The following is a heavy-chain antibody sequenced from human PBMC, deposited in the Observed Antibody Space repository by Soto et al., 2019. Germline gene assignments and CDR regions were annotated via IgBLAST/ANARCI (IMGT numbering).Heavy chain of an antibody. Sequence: PSETKSLTCTVAGGNINNYYWSWIRQPPGKGLEWIGYIYYSGSTNYNPSLKSRVTISVDTSKNQFSLQLSSVTAADTAVYYCAREHSSSWYDWFDPWGQGSLVTVSS. J-gene: IGHJ5*02. CDR3: AREHSSSWYDWFDP. CDR2: IYYSGST. V-gene: IGHV4-59*01. CDR1: GGNINNYY. D-gene: IGHD6-13*01.